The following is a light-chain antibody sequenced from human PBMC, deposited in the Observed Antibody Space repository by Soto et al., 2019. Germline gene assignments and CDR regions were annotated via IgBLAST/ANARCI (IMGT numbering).Light chain of an antibody. J-gene: IGKJ4*01. CDR1: QSVSNSY. CDR3: QQYDSSPLT. V-gene: IGKV3-20*01. Sequence: EIVLTQSPGTLSLSPGERATLSCRASQSVSNSYLAWYQQKPGQAPRLLIYGASSRATGIPDRFSGSGSGTDFTLTISRLEPEDFAVYYWQQYDSSPLTFGGGTKVEIK. CDR2: GAS.